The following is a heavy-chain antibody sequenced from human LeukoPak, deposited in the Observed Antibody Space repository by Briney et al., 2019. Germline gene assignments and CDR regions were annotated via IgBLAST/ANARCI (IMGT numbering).Heavy chain of an antibody. J-gene: IGHJ4*02. CDR1: GGSISSYY. Sequence: SETPSLTCTVSGGSISSYYWSWIRQPAGKGLEWIGRIYTSGSTNYNPSLKSRVTMSVDTSKNQFSLKLSSVTAADTAVYYCARAEDYSGSGSYLDYWGQGTLVTVSS. CDR3: ARAEDYSGSGSYLDY. CDR2: IYTSGST. V-gene: IGHV4-4*07. D-gene: IGHD3-10*01.